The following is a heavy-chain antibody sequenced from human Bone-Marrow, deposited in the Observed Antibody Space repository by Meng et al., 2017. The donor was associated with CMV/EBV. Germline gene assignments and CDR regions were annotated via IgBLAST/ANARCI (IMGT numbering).Heavy chain of an antibody. CDR3: ARSTVGLEPFDY. D-gene: IGHD1-1*01. J-gene: IGHJ4*02. V-gene: IGHV1-18*01. Sequence: CKASGYTFTSYGISWVRQAPGQGLEWMGWISAYNGNTNYAQKLQGRVTMTTDTSANTAYMELRSLRPDDTAVYYCARSTVGLEPFDYWGQGTLVTVSS. CDR2: ISAYNGNT. CDR1: GYTFTSYG.